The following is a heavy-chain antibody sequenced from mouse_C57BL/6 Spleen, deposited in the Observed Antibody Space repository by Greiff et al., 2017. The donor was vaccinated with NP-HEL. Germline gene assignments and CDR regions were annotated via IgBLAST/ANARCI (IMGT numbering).Heavy chain of an antibody. CDR2: IYPGDGDT. J-gene: IGHJ2*01. CDR3: ARSRGTGGGDY. CDR1: GYAFSSSW. Sequence: QVQLQQSGPELVKPGASVKISCKASGYAFSSSWMNWVKQRPGKGLEWIGRIYPGDGDTNYNGKFKGKATLTADKSSSTAYMQLSSLTSEDSAVYFCARSRGTGGGDYWGQGTTLTVSS. D-gene: IGHD4-1*01. V-gene: IGHV1-82*01.